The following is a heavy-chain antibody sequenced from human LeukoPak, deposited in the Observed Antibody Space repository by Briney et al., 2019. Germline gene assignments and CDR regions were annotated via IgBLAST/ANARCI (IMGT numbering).Heavy chain of an antibody. D-gene: IGHD2-2*01. J-gene: IGHJ4*02. CDR1: GYTFTAYY. Sequence: ASVKVSCKASGYTFTAYYMRWVRQAPGQGLEWMGWINPNSGVTDYAQKFQGRVTMTRDTSISTAYMELSSLESDDTAVYYCARVGAHRYCSSTSCYEDYWGQGTLVTVSS. V-gene: IGHV1-2*02. CDR2: INPNSGVT. CDR3: ARVGAHRYCSSTSCYEDY.